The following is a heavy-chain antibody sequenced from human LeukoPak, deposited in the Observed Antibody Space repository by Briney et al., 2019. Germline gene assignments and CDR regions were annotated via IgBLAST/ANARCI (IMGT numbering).Heavy chain of an antibody. CDR2: ISWNSGSI. CDR1: GFTFDDYA. J-gene: IGHJ4*02. CDR3: AKDLGYCSSTSCSYFDY. D-gene: IGHD2-2*01. Sequence: GGSLRLSCAASGFTFDDYAMHWVRQAPGKGLEWVSGISWNSGSIGYADSVKGRFTISRDNAKNSLYLQMNSPRAEGTALYYCAKDLGYCSSTSCSYFDYWGQGTLVTVSS. V-gene: IGHV3-9*01.